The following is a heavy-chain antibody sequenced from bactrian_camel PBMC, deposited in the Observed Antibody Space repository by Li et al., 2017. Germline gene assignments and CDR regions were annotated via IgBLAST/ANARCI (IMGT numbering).Heavy chain of an antibody. D-gene: IGHD4*01. CDR1: RRTHSTYC. J-gene: IGHJ4*01. Sequence: HVQLVESGGGSVQAGGSLSVSCTDSRRTHSTYCMAWFRQAPGKEREGVAAIDSHNGTAYADSVKGRSTISQDNAKNTLHLQMDSLKPEDTAVYHCAAQRAIDDCRYEYNYWGKGTQVTVS. CDR3: AAQRAIDDCRYEYNY. CDR2: IDSHNGT. V-gene: IGHV3S57*01.